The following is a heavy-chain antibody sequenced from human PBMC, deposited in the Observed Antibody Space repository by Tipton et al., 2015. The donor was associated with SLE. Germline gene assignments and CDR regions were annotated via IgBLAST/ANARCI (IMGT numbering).Heavy chain of an antibody. CDR2: IYKSGS. J-gene: IGHJ4*02. D-gene: IGHD3-16*01. CDR3: ATQGYYDLSFDY. Sequence: TLSLTCTVSGGSISSSSYFWSWIRQPAGKGLEWIGRIYKSGSNYNPSLNSRVTISVDTSKNQFSLKLTSVTAADTAVYYCATQGYYDLSFDYWGQGTLVTVSS. V-gene: IGHV4-61*02. CDR1: GGSISSSSYF.